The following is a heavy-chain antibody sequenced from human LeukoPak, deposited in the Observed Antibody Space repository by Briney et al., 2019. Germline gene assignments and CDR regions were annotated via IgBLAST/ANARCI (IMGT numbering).Heavy chain of an antibody. CDR2: ISWNSGSI. CDR3: AKGVQWKLGFGELYLDY. CDR1: GFTFGDYA. Sequence: GGSLRLSCAASGFTFGDYAMHWVRQAPGKGLEWVSGISWNSGSIGYADSVKGRFTISGDNAKNSLYLQMYSLRAEDTALYYCAKGVQWKLGFGELYLDYWGQGTLVTVSS. J-gene: IGHJ4*02. D-gene: IGHD3-10*01. V-gene: IGHV3-9*01.